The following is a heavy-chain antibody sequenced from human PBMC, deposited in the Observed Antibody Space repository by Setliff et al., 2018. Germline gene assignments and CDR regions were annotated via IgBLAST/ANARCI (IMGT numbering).Heavy chain of an antibody. Sequence: GASVKVSCKASGYTFTGYYIHWVRQAPGQGLEWMGRINPDSGGTNYAQKFQGRVTMTRDTSITAAYMELSRLRSDDSAVYYCARGPSNYDLLTGCDCWGQGTLVTVSS. CDR3: ARGPSNYDLLTGCDC. J-gene: IGHJ4*02. CDR2: INPDSGGT. CDR1: GYTFTGYY. D-gene: IGHD3-9*01. V-gene: IGHV1-2*06.